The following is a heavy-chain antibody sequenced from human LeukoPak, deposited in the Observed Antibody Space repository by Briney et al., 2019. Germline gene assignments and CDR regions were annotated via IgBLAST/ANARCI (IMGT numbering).Heavy chain of an antibody. Sequence: SETLSLTCAVYGGSFSGYYWSWIRHPPGKGLEWIGEINHSGSTNYNPSLKSRVTISVDTSKNQFSLKLSSVTAADTAVYYCARIGYCSSTSCPYYGMDVWGQGTTVTVSS. J-gene: IGHJ6*02. D-gene: IGHD2-2*03. V-gene: IGHV4-34*01. CDR3: ARIGYCSSTSCPYYGMDV. CDR1: GGSFSGYY. CDR2: INHSGST.